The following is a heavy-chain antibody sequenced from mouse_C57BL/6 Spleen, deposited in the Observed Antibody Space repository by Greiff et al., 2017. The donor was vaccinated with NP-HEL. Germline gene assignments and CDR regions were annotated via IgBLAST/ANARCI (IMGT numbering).Heavy chain of an antibody. CDR1: GYTFTSYG. Sequence: VQLKESGAELARPGASVKLSCKASGYTFTSYGISWVKQRTGQGLEWIGEIYPRSGNTYYNEKFKGKATLTADKSSSTAYMELRSLTSEDSAVYFCAREALDYFDYWGQGTTLTVSS. CDR3: AREALDYFDY. CDR2: IYPRSGNT. J-gene: IGHJ2*01. V-gene: IGHV1-81*01.